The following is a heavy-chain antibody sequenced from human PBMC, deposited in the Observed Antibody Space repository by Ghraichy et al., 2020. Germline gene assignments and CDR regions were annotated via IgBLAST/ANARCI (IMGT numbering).Heavy chain of an antibody. CDR1: GFTFNNYA. CDR3: AWHSRWSDFDC. D-gene: IGHD4-23*01. J-gene: IGHJ4*02. CDR2: ISGSADTT. Sequence: GGSLRLSCVASGFTFNNYAMSWVRQAPGKGLEWVSVISGSADTTYYANSVRGRFTISRDNSKNSVYLQMNSLRAEDTAVYYCAWHSRWSDFDCWGQGTLVTVSS. V-gene: IGHV3-23*01.